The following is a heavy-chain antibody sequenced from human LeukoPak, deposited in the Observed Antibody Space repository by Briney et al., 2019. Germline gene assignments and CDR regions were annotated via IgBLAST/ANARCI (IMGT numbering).Heavy chain of an antibody. J-gene: IGHJ4*02. CDR1: GFTFSSYA. CDR2: ISYDGSNK. CDR3: ARDFSHYDSSGSSFDY. Sequence: QSGGSLRLSCAASGFTFSSYAMHWVRQAPGKGLEWVAVISYDGSNKYYADSVKGRFTISRDNSKNTLYLQMNSLRAEDTAVYYCARDFSHYDSSGSSFDYWGQGTLVTVSS. D-gene: IGHD3-22*01. V-gene: IGHV3-30-3*01.